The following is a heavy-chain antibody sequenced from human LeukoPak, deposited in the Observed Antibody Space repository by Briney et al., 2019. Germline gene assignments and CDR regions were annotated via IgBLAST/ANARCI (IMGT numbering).Heavy chain of an antibody. CDR1: GVSISSYY. CDR2: VYYSGST. J-gene: IGHJ6*03. CDR3: ARHYGSGSYYPTYYYYYYMDV. Sequence: SETLSLTCTVSGVSISSYYWSWIRQPPGKGLEWIGYVYYSGSTNYNPSLKSRVTISVDTSKNQFSLKLSSVTAADTAVYYCARHYGSGSYYPTYYYYYYMDVWGKGTTVTISS. V-gene: IGHV4-59*08. D-gene: IGHD3-10*01.